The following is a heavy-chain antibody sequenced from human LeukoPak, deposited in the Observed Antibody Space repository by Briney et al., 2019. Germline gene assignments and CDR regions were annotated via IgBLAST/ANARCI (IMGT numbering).Heavy chain of an antibody. CDR2: IKQDGSEE. J-gene: IGHJ4*02. V-gene: IGHV3-7*05. CDR3: ARHIRGSSSSCFDY. D-gene: IGHD6-6*01. Sequence: GGSLRLSCEASGFTFSSYWMSWVRQAPGKGLEWVAHIKQDGSEEYYVDPVKGRFTISRDNANNSLYLQMNSLRAEDTAVYYCARHIRGSSSSCFDYWGQGTLVTVSS. CDR1: GFTFSSYW.